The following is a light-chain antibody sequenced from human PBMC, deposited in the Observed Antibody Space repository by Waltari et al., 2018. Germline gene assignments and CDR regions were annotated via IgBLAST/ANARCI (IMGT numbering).Light chain of an antibody. V-gene: IGKV3-11*01. J-gene: IGKJ1*01. CDR2: DAS. Sequence: EIVLTQSPATLSLSPGERATLSYRANPSVSSYLARYQQNPGQAPRLLTYDASNRATGIPARFSGSGSGTDFTLTISSLEPEDFAVYYCQQRSNWPLWTFGQGTKVEIK. CDR3: QQRSNWPLWT. CDR1: PSVSSY.